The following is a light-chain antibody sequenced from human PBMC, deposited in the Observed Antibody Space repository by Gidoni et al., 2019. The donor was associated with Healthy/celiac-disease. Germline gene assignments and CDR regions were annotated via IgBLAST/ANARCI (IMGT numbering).Light chain of an antibody. V-gene: IGKV3-15*01. Sequence: ETVMTHSTATLSVSPGERATRACRASQSVSSNLAWYQQKPGQAPRLLIYGASTRSTGIPARFSGSGSGTEFTLTISSLQSHDFAVYYCQQYNNWPPYTFXQXTKLEIK. J-gene: IGKJ2*01. CDR3: QQYNNWPPYT. CDR1: QSVSSN. CDR2: GAS.